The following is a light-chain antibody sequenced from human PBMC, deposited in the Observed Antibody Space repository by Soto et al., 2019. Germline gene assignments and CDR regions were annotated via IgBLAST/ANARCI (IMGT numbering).Light chain of an antibody. J-gene: IGLJ2*01. CDR3: SSYTTSSTLDVV. Sequence: QSALTQSASVSGSPGQSITISCTGTSSDVGGYNYVSWYQQHPGKAPKLMIYDDSNRPSGVSNRFSGSKSGNTASLTISGLQAEDEADYYCSSYTTSSTLDVVFGGGTQLTVL. V-gene: IGLV2-14*01. CDR2: DDS. CDR1: SSDVGGYNY.